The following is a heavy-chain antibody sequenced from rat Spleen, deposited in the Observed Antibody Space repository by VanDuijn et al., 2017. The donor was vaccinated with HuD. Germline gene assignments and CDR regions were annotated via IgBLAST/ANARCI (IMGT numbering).Heavy chain of an antibody. CDR3: TRDTTPFAY. Sequence: EVQLVESGGGLVQPGRSLKLSCAASGFTFSNYYMAWVRQAPTKGLEWVASITNSGGGTYYRDSVKGRFTISRDNAKSTLYLQMDSLRSEDTATYYCTRDTTPFAYWGQGTLVTVSS. CDR1: GFTFSNYY. V-gene: IGHV5S23*01. CDR2: ITNSGGGT. D-gene: IGHD2-1*01. J-gene: IGHJ3*01.